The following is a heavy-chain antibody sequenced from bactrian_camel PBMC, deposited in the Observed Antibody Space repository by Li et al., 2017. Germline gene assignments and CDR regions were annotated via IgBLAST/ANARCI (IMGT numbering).Heavy chain of an antibody. V-gene: IGHV3S11*01. D-gene: IGHD3*01. J-gene: IGHJ4*01. Sequence: VQLVESGGGLVQPGGSLRLSCAASGFVFGDYTVAWVRQAPGKGLEWVASIYNQNKYTCYTDAVKGRFTLSRDDAKNTVYLQMSKLTTEDTAMYYCAAGPTHNGYCSTLRNPQYWGQGTQVTVSS. CDR1: GFVFGDYT. CDR2: IYNQNKYT. CDR3: AAGPTHNGYCSTLRNPQY.